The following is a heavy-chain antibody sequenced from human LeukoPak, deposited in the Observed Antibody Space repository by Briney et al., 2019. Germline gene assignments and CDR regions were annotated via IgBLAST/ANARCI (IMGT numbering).Heavy chain of an antibody. Sequence: SVKVSFKASGGTFSSYAISWVRQAPGQGLEWMGGIIPIFGTANYAQKFQGRVTITADESTSTDYMELSSLRSEDTAVYYCARERKESGNYYYYYYMDVWGKGTTVIVSS. V-gene: IGHV1-69*13. CDR1: GGTFSSYA. D-gene: IGHD3-10*01. J-gene: IGHJ6*03. CDR3: ARERKESGNYYYYYYMDV. CDR2: IIPIFGTA.